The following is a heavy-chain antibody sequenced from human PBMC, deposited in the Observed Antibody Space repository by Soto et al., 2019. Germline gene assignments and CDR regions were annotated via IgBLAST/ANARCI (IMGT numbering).Heavy chain of an antibody. CDR1: GVSFSGYY. CDR3: ARLYGDYVPFDY. J-gene: IGHJ4*02. Sequence: QVQLQQWGAGLLKPSETLSLTCAVYGVSFSGYYWSWIRQPPGKGLEWIGEINHSGSTNYNPSLKSRVTISVDTSKNQFSLKLSSVTAADTAVYYCARLYGDYVPFDYWGQGTLVTVSS. D-gene: IGHD4-17*01. V-gene: IGHV4-34*01. CDR2: INHSGST.